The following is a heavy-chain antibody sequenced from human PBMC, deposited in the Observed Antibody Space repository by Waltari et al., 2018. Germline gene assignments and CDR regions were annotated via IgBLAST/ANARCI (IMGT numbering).Heavy chain of an antibody. CDR3: ARDTGDYYYYYYMDV. Sequence: QVQLQESGPGLVKPSETLSLTCAVSGYSISSGYYWGWIRQPPGKGLEWIGSIYHSGSTYYNPSLKSRVTISVDTSKNQFSLKLSSVTAADTAVYYCARDTGDYYYYYYMDVWGKGTTVTVSS. D-gene: IGHD4-17*01. J-gene: IGHJ6*03. V-gene: IGHV4-38-2*02. CDR2: IYHSGST. CDR1: GYSISSGYY.